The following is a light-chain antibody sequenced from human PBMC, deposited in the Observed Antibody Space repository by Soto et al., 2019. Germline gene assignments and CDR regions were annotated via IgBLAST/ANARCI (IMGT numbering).Light chain of an antibody. CDR1: SSDVGGYNY. V-gene: IGLV2-14*01. J-gene: IGLJ1*01. Sequence: QSVLTQPASVSGSPGQSITISCTGTSSDVGGYNYVSWYQQHPGKAPKLMICEVSNRPSGVSNRFSGSKSGNTASLTISGLQAEDEADYYCSSYTSSSTFYVFGTGTKLTVL. CDR3: SSYTSSSTFYV. CDR2: EVS.